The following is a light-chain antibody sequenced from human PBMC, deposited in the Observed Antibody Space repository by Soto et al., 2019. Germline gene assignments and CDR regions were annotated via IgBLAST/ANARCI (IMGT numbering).Light chain of an antibody. Sequence: QSALTQPASVSGSPGQSITISCIGSSNDVGAYDYVAWYQQYPGKAPKLLIYDVNRRPSGISNRFSGSKSGNTASLTISGLQAEDEADYYCSSYTNTVAFDVFGTGTKVTVL. CDR2: DVN. CDR3: SSYTNTVAFDV. CDR1: SNDVGAYDY. J-gene: IGLJ1*01. V-gene: IGLV2-14*01.